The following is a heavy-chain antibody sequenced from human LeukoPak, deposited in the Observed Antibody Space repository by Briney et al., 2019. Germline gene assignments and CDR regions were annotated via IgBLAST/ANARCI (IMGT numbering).Heavy chain of an antibody. CDR2: IHYSGTT. V-gene: IGHV4-59*01. Sequence: SETLSLTCTVSGVSISDDYWSWLRQPPGKGLEWIAYIHYSGTTNYNPSLKSRVTISIDTSKKQFSLKVSSVTAADTAVYYCARHAVTHYYFDYWGQGTLVTVSS. CDR1: GVSISDDY. CDR3: ARHAVTHYYFDY. J-gene: IGHJ4*02. D-gene: IGHD4-23*01.